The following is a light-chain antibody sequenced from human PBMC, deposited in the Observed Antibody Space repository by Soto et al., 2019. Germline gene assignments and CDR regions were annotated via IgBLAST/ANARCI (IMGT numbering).Light chain of an antibody. CDR2: KAS. J-gene: IGKJ1*01. Sequence: IQITHSPSSLFASLGDRVTITFRDSKSFSTWLAWYQQKPGRAPKLVIYKASTLESGVPARFSGSGSGTELTLNIRSRQTDDFSTYYCQQYHSYWTFARGTKG. V-gene: IGKV1-5*03. CDR3: QQYHSYWT. CDR1: KSFSTW.